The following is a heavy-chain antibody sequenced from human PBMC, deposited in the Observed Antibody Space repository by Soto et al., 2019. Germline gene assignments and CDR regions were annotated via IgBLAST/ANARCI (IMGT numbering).Heavy chain of an antibody. CDR3: ARSLYCSGGSCLLGSDYGMDV. V-gene: IGHV1-2*02. D-gene: IGHD2-15*01. CDR1: GYTFTGYY. Sequence: ASVKVSCKASGYTFTGYYMHWVRQAPGQGLEWMGWINPNSGGTNYAQKFQGRVTMTRDTSISTAYMELSRLRSDDTAVYYCARSLYCSGGSCLLGSDYGMDVWGQGTTVTVS. J-gene: IGHJ6*02. CDR2: INPNSGGT.